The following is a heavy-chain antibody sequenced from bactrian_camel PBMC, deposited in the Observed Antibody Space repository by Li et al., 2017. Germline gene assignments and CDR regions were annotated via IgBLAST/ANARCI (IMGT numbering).Heavy chain of an antibody. CDR2: IDSDGTT. Sequence: HVQLVESGGGSVQPGGSLRLSCLVSGYYCTYDMSWYRQAPGKEREFVSSIDSDGTTTYARSVKGRFTISRDSANNTLYLRMNSLDVEDTAVYYCAADQGLSRSGVGWGYCRYTAATFAYWGQGTQVTVS. V-gene: IGHV3S53*01. CDR3: AADQGLSRSGVGWGYCRYTAATFAY. CDR1: GYYCTYD. J-gene: IGHJ4*01. D-gene: IGHD5*01.